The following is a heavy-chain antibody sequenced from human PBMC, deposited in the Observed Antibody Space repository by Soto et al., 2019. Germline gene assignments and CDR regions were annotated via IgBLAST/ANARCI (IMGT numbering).Heavy chain of an antibody. CDR1: VCSISSSSDY. J-gene: IGHJ5*02. D-gene: IGHD3-10*01. Sequence: CTXSVCSISSSSDYRGCIRHPPGKGLECIGSISYSGRAYYNPSLKSRVTISVDTSKNQFSLKLSSVTAAGTAVYYCARPVARYYGSGLPPWFDPWGQGTLVTVSS. CDR3: ARPVARYYGSGLPPWFDP. CDR2: ISYSGRA. V-gene: IGHV4-39*01.